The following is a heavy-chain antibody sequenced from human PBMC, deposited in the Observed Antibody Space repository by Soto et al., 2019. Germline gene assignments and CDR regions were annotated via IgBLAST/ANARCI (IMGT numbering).Heavy chain of an antibody. CDR1: GFTLSDDW. CDR3: TPDSHLFTGLVRFDI. D-gene: IGHD3-9*01. J-gene: IGHJ4*01. CDR2: IKSRADGGTT. V-gene: IGHV3-15*07. Sequence: EVQLVESGGGLVKQGGSLRLSCAASGFTLSDDWLNWVHQAPEKGLEWVGRIKSRADGGTTDFAAPVRGRFAISRDESHNMVFLEIDRLQVADTAVYFCTPDSHLFTGLVRFDIWGHGTLVTVS.